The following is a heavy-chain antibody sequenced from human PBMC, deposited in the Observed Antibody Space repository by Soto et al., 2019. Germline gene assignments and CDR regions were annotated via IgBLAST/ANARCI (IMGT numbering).Heavy chain of an antibody. CDR2: INHSGST. Sequence: PSETLSLTCAVYDESFSGYYWSWIRQPPGKGLEWIGEINHSGSTNYNPSLKSRVTISVDASKRQFSLNLSSVTAADTAVYFCARGEVGALTAYYYYYMDVWGKGTTVTVSS. CDR1: DESFSGYY. J-gene: IGHJ6*03. V-gene: IGHV4-34*01. CDR3: ARGEVGALTAYYYYYMDV. D-gene: IGHD3-9*01.